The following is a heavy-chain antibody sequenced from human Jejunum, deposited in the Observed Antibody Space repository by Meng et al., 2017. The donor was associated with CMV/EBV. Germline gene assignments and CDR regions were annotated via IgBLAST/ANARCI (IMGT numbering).Heavy chain of an antibody. CDR3: ASGTPGRSYCDY. V-gene: IGHV1-18*01. J-gene: IGHJ4*02. CDR1: GYTFGSYG. CDR2: FVNYVDT. Sequence: QVHLQQSGPEVKKLGASVRVSCKASGYTFGSYGICWVRQAPGQGLEWMGWFVNYVDTYPAPKFQGRVTMTTDTHTNTAFMELRSLTSDDTAVYYCASGTPGRSYCDYWGQGTLVTVSS. D-gene: IGHD2-15*01.